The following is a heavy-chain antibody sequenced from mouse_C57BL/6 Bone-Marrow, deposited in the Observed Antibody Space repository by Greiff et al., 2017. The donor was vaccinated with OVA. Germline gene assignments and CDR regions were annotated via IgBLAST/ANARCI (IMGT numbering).Heavy chain of an antibody. J-gene: IGHJ2*01. CDR3: TRRDDYGDY. Sequence: VQLQQSGAELVRPGASVTLSCKASGYTFTDYEMHWVKQTPVQGLEWIGAIDPETGGTAYNQKFKGKAILTADKSSSTAYMELRSLTSEDSAVYYCTRRDDYGDYWGQGTTLTVSS. CDR1: GYTFTDYE. D-gene: IGHD2-4*01. V-gene: IGHV1-15*01. CDR2: IDPETGGT.